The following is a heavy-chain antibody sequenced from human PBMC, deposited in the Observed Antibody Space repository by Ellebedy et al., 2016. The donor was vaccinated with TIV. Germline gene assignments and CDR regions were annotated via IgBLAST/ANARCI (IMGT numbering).Heavy chain of an antibody. J-gene: IGHJ5*02. D-gene: IGHD2-2*01. Sequence: SETLSLTXAVYGGSFSGYYWSWIRQPPGKGLEWIGEINHSGSTNYNPSLKSRVTISVDTSKNQFSLKLSSVTAADTAVYYCARGPLIVVVPAAHDGADPWGQGTLVTVSS. CDR1: GGSFSGYY. CDR3: ARGPLIVVVPAAHDGADP. V-gene: IGHV4-34*01. CDR2: INHSGST.